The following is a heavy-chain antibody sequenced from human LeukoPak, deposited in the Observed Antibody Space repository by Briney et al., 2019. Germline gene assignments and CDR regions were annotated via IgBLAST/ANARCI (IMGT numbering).Heavy chain of an antibody. CDR2: IIPIFGTA. CDR1: GGTFSSYA. Sequence: ASVKVSCKASGGTFSSYAISWVRQAPGQGLEWMGGIIPIFGTANYAQKFQGRVTITTDESTSTAYMELSSLRSEDTAVYYCARDCTAGATSWFDPWGQGTLVTVSS. D-gene: IGHD1-26*01. J-gene: IGHJ5*02. V-gene: IGHV1-69*05. CDR3: ARDCTAGATSWFDP.